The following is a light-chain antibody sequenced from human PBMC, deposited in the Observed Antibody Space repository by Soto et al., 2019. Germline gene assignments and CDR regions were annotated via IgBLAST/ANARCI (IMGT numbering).Light chain of an antibody. CDR2: SNN. CDR3: AAWDDSLNGRVV. Sequence: QSVLTQPPSASGTPGQRVTISCSGSSSNIGSNTVNWYQQLPGTAPKLLIYSNNQRPSGVPDRLSGSKSGTSASLAISALQSEDEADYYCAAWDDSLNGRVVFGGGTKLTVL. V-gene: IGLV1-44*01. J-gene: IGLJ2*01. CDR1: SSNIGSNT.